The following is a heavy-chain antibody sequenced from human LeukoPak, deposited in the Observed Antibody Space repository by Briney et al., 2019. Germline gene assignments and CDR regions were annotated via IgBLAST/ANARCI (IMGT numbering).Heavy chain of an antibody. D-gene: IGHD6-6*01. CDR2: IYHSGNT. V-gene: IGHV4-38-2*01. CDR3: ARHRIIAASKGGYYFDY. J-gene: IGHJ4*02. CDR1: GYSIGSGYY. Sequence: PSETLSLTCAVSGYSIGSGYYWGWIRQPPGKGLEWIGSIYHSGNTYYNPSLKSRVTISVDTSKNQFSLKLSSVTAADTAVYYCARHRIIAASKGGYYFDYWGQGTLVTVSS.